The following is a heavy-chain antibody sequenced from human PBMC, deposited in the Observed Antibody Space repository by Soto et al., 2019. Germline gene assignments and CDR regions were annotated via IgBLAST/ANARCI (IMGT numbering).Heavy chain of an antibody. J-gene: IGHJ6*02. CDR1: GYTLTELS. Sequence: GASVKVSCKVSGYTLTELSMHWVRQAPGQGLEWLGWISAYDGNTNYAQILQGRVSMTTDTSANTAYMELRSLRADDTAMYYCARGGYYDSSGSRNYYYYGMNVWGQGTTVTVSS. CDR2: ISAYDGNT. D-gene: IGHD3-22*01. V-gene: IGHV1-18*01. CDR3: ARGGYYDSSGSRNYYYYGMNV.